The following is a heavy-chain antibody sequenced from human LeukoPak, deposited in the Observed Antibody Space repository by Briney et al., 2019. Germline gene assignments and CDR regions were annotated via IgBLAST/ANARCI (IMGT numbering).Heavy chain of an antibody. CDR2: ISSSSGYI. D-gene: IGHD2-2*01. Sequence: GGSLRLSCAASGFTFSSYTMNWVRQAPGKGLEWVSSISSSSGYIYYADSVKGRFTISRDNAKNSLYLQLNSLRAEDTAVYYYVNDCSSSSCYDYWGQGTLVTVFS. J-gene: IGHJ4*02. CDR1: GFTFSSYT. V-gene: IGHV3-21*01. CDR3: VNDCSSSSCYDY.